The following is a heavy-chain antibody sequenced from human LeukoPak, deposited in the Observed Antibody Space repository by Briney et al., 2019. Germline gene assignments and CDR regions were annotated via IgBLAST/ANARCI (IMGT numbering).Heavy chain of an antibody. Sequence: SETLSLTCAVSGDSISSSNWWSWVRQPPGKGLEWIGEIYHSGSTNYNPPLKSRVTISVDTSKNQFSLKLSSVTAADTAVYYCARVRGGQPDCWGQGTLVTVSS. J-gene: IGHJ4*02. CDR2: IYHSGST. CDR3: ARVRGGQPDC. V-gene: IGHV4-4*02. CDR1: GDSISSSNW. D-gene: IGHD3-16*01.